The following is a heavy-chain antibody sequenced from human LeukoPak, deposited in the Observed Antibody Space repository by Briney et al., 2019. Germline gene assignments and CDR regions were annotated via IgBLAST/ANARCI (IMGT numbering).Heavy chain of an antibody. CDR3: AKGYNYAYEY. J-gene: IGHJ4*02. D-gene: IGHD5-18*01. V-gene: IGHV3-23*03. CDR1: GFTFSSYA. CDR2: IYSGGST. Sequence: GGSLRLSCAASGFTFSSYAMSWVRQAPGKGLEWVSLIYSGGSTYYAASVKGRFTVSRDNSKNTLYLQMNSLRPEDTAVYYCAKGYNYAYEYWGQGTLVTVSS.